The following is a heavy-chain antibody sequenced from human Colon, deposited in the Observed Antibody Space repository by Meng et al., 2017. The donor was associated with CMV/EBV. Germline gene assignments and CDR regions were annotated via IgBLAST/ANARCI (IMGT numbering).Heavy chain of an antibody. J-gene: IGHJ4*02. D-gene: IGHD1-14*01. Sequence: GGSLRLSCTASGLTFSNYGMHWVRQAPGKGPEWVSFISTTGSYMYYADSVKGRFTISRNNAENSLYLQMNSLRVEDTAIYYCATYHRGPEYYLDHWGQGTLVTVSS. CDR1: GLTFSNYG. CDR3: ATYHRGPEYYLDH. V-gene: IGHV3-21*06. CDR2: ISTTGSYM.